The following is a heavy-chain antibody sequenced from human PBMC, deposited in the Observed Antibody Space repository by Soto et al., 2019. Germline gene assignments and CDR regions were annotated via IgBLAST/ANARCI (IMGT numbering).Heavy chain of an antibody. D-gene: IGHD2-15*01. J-gene: IGHJ3*02. CDR3: ASDSHCDGGNCPMGGFDM. CDR2: IYPGNSNT. Sequence: PXECVKISFKGSGYGFSIHWVAWLRQIPGKGLEWVGIIYPGNSNTMYSPSFQGQVTISADTALSTTYLQWDTLKPSDTAIYFCASDSHCDGGNCPMGGFDMWGQGTMVTVSS. V-gene: IGHV5-51*01. CDR1: GYGFSIHW.